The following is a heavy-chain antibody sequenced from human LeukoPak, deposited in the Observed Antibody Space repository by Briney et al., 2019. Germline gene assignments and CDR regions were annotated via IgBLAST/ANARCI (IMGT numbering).Heavy chain of an antibody. D-gene: IGHD3-22*01. CDR1: GYTFTGYY. Sequence: ASVKVSCKSSGYTFTGYYMQWLRQAPGQGLEWMGWINPNSGGTKYAQKFQGRVTMTRDTSITTAYMELSRLRSDDTAVYYCARDPGSGYYSSNFDYWGQGSLVTVSS. CDR3: ARDPGSGYYSSNFDY. V-gene: IGHV1-2*02. J-gene: IGHJ4*02. CDR2: INPNSGGT.